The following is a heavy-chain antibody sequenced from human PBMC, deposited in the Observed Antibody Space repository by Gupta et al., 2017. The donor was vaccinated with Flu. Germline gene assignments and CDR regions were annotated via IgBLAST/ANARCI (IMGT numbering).Heavy chain of an antibody. CDR2: IWYDGSNK. Sequence: QVQLEESGGGVVQPGRSLRLSCAASGFSFSSYAMQWVRQAPGKGLEWVATIWYDGSNKYYADSVKGRFTISRDNSKNTLYLQMNSLRAEDTAVYYCTRGYFVVIPTAILAFDIWGPGTVVTVSS. J-gene: IGHJ3*02. CDR1: GFSFSSYA. V-gene: IGHV3-33*01. D-gene: IGHD2-2*01. CDR3: TRGYFVVIPTAILAFDI.